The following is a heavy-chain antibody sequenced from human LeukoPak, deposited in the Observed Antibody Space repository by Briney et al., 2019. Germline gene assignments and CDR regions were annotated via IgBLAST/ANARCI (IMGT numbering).Heavy chain of an antibody. V-gene: IGHV3-23*01. D-gene: IGHD2-2*01. CDR1: GFTFSSYA. CDR3: AKGSHIVVVPAYYFDY. Sequence: GGSLRLSCAASGFTFSSYAMSWVRQAPGKGLEWVSAISGSGGSTYYADSVKGRFTISRDNSKSTLYLQMNSLRAEDTAVYYCAKGSHIVVVPAYYFDYWGQGTLVTVSS. J-gene: IGHJ4*02. CDR2: ISGSGGST.